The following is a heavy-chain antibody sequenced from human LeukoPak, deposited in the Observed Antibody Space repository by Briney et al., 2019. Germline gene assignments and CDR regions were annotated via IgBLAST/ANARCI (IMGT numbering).Heavy chain of an antibody. V-gene: IGHV4-34*01. D-gene: IGHD1-26*01. J-gene: IGHJ4*02. CDR3: ATELLVPPGGFDY. CDR1: GGSFSGYY. Sequence: SETLSLTCAVYGGSFSGYYWSWIRQPPGKGLEWIGEINHSGGTNYNPSLKSRVTISVDTSKNQFSLKLSSVAAADTAVYYCATELLVPPGGFDYWGQGILVTVSS. CDR2: INHSGGT.